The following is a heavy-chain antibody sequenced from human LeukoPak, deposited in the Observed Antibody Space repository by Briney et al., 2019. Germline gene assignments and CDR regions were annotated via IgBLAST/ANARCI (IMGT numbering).Heavy chain of an antibody. Sequence: GGSLRLSCAASGFTFSSYSMNWVRQAPGKGLEWVSSISSSSSYIYYADSVKGRFTISRDNARNSLYLQMTSLRAEDTAVYYCARLAQQRFNSDWYPDYWGQGTLVTVSS. D-gene: IGHD3-9*01. CDR2: ISSSSSYI. CDR3: ARLAQQRFNSDWYPDY. J-gene: IGHJ4*02. CDR1: GFTFSSYS. V-gene: IGHV3-21*01.